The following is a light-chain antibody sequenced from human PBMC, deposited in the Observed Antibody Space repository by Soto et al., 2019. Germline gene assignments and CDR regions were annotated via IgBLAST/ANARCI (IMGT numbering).Light chain of an antibody. CDR3: QQRSSAIT. Sequence: EFVLTQSPGTLSLSPGERATLSCRASQTVRNNYLAWYQQKPGQAPRLLIYDASSRATGIPDRFSGGGSGTDFTLTISSLEPEDFAVYYCQQRSSAITFGQGTRLEIK. J-gene: IGKJ5*01. CDR2: DAS. V-gene: IGKV3D-20*02. CDR1: QTVRNNY.